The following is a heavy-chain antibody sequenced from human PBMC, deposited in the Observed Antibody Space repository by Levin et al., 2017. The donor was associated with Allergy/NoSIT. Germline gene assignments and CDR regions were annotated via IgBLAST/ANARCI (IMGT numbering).Heavy chain of an antibody. CDR2: INPNSGGT. CDR3: ARELRERRAWITQID. D-gene: IGHD5-12*01. J-gene: IGHJ4*02. Sequence: ASVKVSCKASGYTFTGYYMHWVRQAPGQGLEWMGWINPNSGGTNYAQKFQGRVTMTRDTSISTAYMELSRLRSDDTAVYYCARELRERRAWITQIDWGQGTLVTVSS. V-gene: IGHV1-2*02. CDR1: GYTFTGYY.